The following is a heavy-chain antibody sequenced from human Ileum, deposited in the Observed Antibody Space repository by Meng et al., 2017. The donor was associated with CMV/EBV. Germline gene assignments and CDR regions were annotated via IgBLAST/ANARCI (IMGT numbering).Heavy chain of an antibody. J-gene: IGHJ4*02. CDR2: IYYTGSP. CDR1: GASIRSPTSY. V-gene: IGHV4-39*07. D-gene: IGHD3-3*01. Sequence: TFSGASIRSPTSYWGWIRQPPGKALEWIGTIYYTGSPYYTPSLKSRLTISVDTSKSQFSLELSSVTAADTAVYFCARNSSIIPAFDSWGQGRLVTVSS. CDR3: ARNSSIIPAFDS.